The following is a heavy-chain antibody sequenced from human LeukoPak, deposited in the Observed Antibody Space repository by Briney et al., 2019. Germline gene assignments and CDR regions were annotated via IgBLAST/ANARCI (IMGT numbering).Heavy chain of an antibody. CDR1: GGSISSYY. J-gene: IGHJ4*02. CDR3: ARERIAAAGTSFDY. V-gene: IGHV4-59*01. D-gene: IGHD6-13*01. CDR2: IYYSGST. Sequence: KPSETLSLTCTVSGGSISSYYWSWIRQPPGKGLEWIGYIYYSGSTNYNPSLKSRVTISVDTSKNQFSLKLSSVTAADTAVYYCARERIAAAGTSFDYWGQGTLVTVSS.